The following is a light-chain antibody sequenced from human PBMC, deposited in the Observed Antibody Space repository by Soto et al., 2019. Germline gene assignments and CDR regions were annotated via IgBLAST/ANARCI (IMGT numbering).Light chain of an antibody. CDR2: EVS. Sequence: QSALTQPASVSGSPGQSITISCTGTSSDVGGYNYVSWYQQHPGKAPKLMIYEVSNRPSGVSNRFSGSKSGNTASLTISRLQVEDEADYYCTSYTTTSTWAFGGGTKLTVL. CDR3: TSYTTTSTWA. CDR1: SSDVGGYNY. J-gene: IGLJ3*02. V-gene: IGLV2-14*01.